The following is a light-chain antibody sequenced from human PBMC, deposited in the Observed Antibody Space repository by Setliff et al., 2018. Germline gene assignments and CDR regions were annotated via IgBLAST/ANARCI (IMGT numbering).Light chain of an antibody. V-gene: IGLV2-23*02. CDR1: SSDVGSYNL. CDR2: DVS. Sequence: QSVLTQPASVSGSLGQSITISCTGTSSDVGSYNLVSWYQQHPGKAPKVMIYDVSKRPSGVSNRFSGSKSSNTASLTISGLQAEDEADYHCCSYAGSSTLNYVFGTGTKVTVL. J-gene: IGLJ1*01. CDR3: CSYAGSSTLNYV.